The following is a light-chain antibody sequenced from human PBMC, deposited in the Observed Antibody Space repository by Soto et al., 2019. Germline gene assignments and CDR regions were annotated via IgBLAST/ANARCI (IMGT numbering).Light chain of an antibody. V-gene: IGLV2-14*01. J-gene: IGLJ2*01. Sequence: QPVLTQPASVSGSPGQSITISCTGTSGDIGGYNYVSWYQQHPGKAPKLLISEVTNRPSGISNRFSGSKSGNTASLTISGLQAEDGADYYCSSYSTNTTPVIFGGGTKVTVL. CDR2: EVT. CDR1: SGDIGGYNY. CDR3: SSYSTNTTPVI.